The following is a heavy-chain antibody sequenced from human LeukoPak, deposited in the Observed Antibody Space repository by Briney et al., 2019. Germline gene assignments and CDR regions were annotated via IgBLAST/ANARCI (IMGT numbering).Heavy chain of an antibody. CDR1: GYSFTSYW. V-gene: IGHV5-51*01. D-gene: IGHD6-6*01. Sequence: GESLKISCKGFGYSFTSYWIGWVRQMPGRGLEWMGIIYPGDSDTMYSPPFQGQVTISADKSINTAYLQWSSLKASDTAMYYCTRQASVAARITYWGQGTLVTVSS. CDR3: TRQASVAARITY. J-gene: IGHJ4*02. CDR2: IYPGDSDT.